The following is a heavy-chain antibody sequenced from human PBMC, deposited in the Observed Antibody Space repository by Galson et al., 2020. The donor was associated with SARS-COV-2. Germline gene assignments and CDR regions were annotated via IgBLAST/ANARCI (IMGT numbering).Heavy chain of an antibody. V-gene: IGHV4-4*07. CDR2: IYTSGST. J-gene: IGHJ3*02. CDR3: ARVGLGYCSSTSCQNAFDI. D-gene: IGHD2-2*01. CDR1: GGSISSYY. Sequence: SQTLSLTCTVSGGSISSYYWSWIRQPAGKGLEWIGRIYTSGSTNYNPSLKSQVTMSVDTSKNQFSLKLSSVTAADTAVYYCARVGLGYCSSTSCQNAFDIWGQGTMVTVSS.